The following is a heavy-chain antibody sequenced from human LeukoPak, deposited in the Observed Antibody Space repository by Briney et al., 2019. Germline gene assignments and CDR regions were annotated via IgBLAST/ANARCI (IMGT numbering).Heavy chain of an antibody. CDR1: GDSMTSNSYW. CDR2: IYSSGNS. Sequence: PSETLSLTCSVSGDSMTSNSYWWGWIRQSPGKGLEWIGSIYSSGNSYYNPSLKSRATISPDTSKNQYSLRLTSVTAADTAVNYCARRGMWDLQIGNWFDPWGQGTLVTVSS. V-gene: IGHV4-39*01. D-gene: IGHD1-26*01. J-gene: IGHJ5*02. CDR3: ARRGMWDLQIGNWFDP.